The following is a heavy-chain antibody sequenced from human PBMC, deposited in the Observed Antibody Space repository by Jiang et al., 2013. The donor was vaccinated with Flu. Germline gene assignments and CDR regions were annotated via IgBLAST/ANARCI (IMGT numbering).Heavy chain of an antibody. V-gene: IGHV4-30-4*01. CDR1: GGSINSGDYY. J-gene: IGHJ4*01. CDR3: ARDRITPGSYYHEELHFDY. Sequence: GSGLVKPSQTLSLTCTVSGGSINSGDYYWSWIRQPPGKGLEWIGYVYYSGSTYYNPSLKSRLTISIDRSKNQFSLRLSSVTAADTAVYYCARDRITPGSYYHEELHFDYWG. D-gene: IGHD3-10*01. CDR2: VYYSGST.